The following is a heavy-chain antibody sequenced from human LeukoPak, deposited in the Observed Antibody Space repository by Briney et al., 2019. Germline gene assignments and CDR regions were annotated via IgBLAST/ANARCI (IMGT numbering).Heavy chain of an antibody. CDR1: GGSISSSSYY. J-gene: IGHJ4*02. Sequence: PETLSLTCTVSGGSISSSSYYWGWIRQPPGRGLEWIGSIYYSGSTYYNPSLKSRVTISVDTSKNQFSLKLSSVTAADTAVYYCARQAREMVGATLDYWGRGTLVTVSS. CDR2: IYYSGST. CDR3: ARQAREMVGATLDY. V-gene: IGHV4-39*01. D-gene: IGHD1-26*01.